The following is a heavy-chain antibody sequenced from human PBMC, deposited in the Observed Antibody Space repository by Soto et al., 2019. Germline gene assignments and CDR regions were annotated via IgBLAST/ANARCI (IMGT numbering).Heavy chain of an antibody. CDR3: ARAVEMATTNWFDP. CDR2: IYHSGST. D-gene: IGHD5-12*01. J-gene: IGHJ5*02. V-gene: IGHV4-4*02. Sequence: LSLTCAVSGGSISSSNWWSWVRQPPGKGLEWIGEIYHSGSTNYNPSLKSRVTISVDKSKNQFSLKLSSVTAADTAVYYCARAVEMATTNWFDPWGQGTLVTVSS. CDR1: GGSISSSNW.